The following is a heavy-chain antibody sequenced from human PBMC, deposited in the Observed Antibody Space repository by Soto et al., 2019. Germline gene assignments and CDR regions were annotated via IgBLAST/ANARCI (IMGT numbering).Heavy chain of an antibody. CDR1: GGSISSSSYY. CDR2: INHSGST. CDR3: ARASLTVSSIAARGSFLDY. Sequence: SXTLSLACTVSGGSISSSSYYWCWILQPPVKVQELIGEINHSGSTNDNPSLKSRVTISVDTSKNQFSLKLSSVTVADTAVYYCARASLTVSSIAARGSFLDYWGQGTLVTVSS. J-gene: IGHJ4*02. V-gene: IGHV4-39*07. D-gene: IGHD6-6*01.